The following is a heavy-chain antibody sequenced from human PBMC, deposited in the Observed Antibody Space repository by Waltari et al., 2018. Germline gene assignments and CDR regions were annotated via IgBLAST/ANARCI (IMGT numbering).Heavy chain of an antibody. D-gene: IGHD4-17*01. J-gene: IGHJ4*02. CDR1: GFTFRNYW. Sequence: EEQLVESGGGLVQPGGSLRLSCEGSGFTFRNYWMSWVRQAPGKGLEWVGNRRRDGSQANYVDSVKRRFTISRDNAKKSLYLQMNSLRAEDTGVYYCARESTASNEGVWGQGTLVTVSS. CDR3: ARESTASNEGV. CDR2: RRRDGSQA. V-gene: IGHV3-7*01.